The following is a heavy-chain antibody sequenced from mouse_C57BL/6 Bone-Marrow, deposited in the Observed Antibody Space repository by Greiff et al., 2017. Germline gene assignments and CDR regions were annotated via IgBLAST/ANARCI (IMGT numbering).Heavy chain of an antibody. CDR1: GFNIKDDY. Sequence: EVQLQQSGAELVRPGASVKLSCTASGFNIKDDYMHWVKQRPEQGLEWIGWIDPENGDTEYASKFQGKAPITADTSSNTAYLQLSSLTAEDTAIYYCTIGGYDEWFAYWGQGTLVTVSA. CDR2: IDPENGDT. V-gene: IGHV14-4*01. D-gene: IGHD2-2*01. CDR3: TIGGYDEWFAY. J-gene: IGHJ3*01.